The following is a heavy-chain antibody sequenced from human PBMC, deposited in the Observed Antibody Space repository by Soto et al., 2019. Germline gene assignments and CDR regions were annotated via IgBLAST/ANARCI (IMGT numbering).Heavy chain of an antibody. CDR2: ISYDGSNK. CDR3: ARDRLRYNWNDFPYYYYGMDV. Sequence: QVQLVESGGGVVQPGRSLRLSCAASGFTFSSYAMHWVRQAPGKGLERVAVISYDGSNKYYADYVKGRFTISRDNSKNPLYLQMNSLRAEDTAVYYCARDRLRYNWNDFPYYYYGMDVWGQGTTVTVSS. CDR1: GFTFSSYA. V-gene: IGHV3-30-3*01. J-gene: IGHJ6*02. D-gene: IGHD1-1*01.